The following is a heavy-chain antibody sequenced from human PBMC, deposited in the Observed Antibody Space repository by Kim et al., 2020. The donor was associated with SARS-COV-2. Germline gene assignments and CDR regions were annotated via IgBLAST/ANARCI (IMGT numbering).Heavy chain of an antibody. CDR2: IIPIFGTA. J-gene: IGHJ5*02. Sequence: SVKVSCKASGGTFSSYAISWVRQAPGQGLEWMGGIIPIFGTANYAQKFQGRVTITADESTSTAYMELSSLRSEDTAVYYCARDEVVPAAIEPRGWFDPWGQGTLVTVSS. CDR1: GGTFSSYA. D-gene: IGHD2-2*02. V-gene: IGHV1-69*13. CDR3: ARDEVVPAAIEPRGWFDP.